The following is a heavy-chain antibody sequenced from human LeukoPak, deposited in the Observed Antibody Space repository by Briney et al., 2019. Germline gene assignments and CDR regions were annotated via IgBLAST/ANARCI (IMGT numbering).Heavy chain of an antibody. V-gene: IGHV4-59*08. J-gene: IGHJ4*02. Sequence: SETLSLTCTVSGGSISSYYWSWIRHPPGKGLEWIGYIYYSGSTNYNPSLKSRVNISVDTSNNQFSLKLSSVTAADTALYYCARHRPGPYDYWGQGTLVTVSS. CDR2: IYYSGST. CDR3: ARHRPGPYDY. CDR1: GGSISSYY.